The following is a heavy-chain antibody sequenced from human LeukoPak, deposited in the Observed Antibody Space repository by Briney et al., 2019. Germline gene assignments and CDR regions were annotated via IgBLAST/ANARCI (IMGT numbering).Heavy chain of an antibody. CDR3: ARDRGLLRNYFDY. V-gene: IGHV3-74*01. CDR2: INSDGSST. Sequence: GGSLTLSCAASGFTFSSYWMHWVRQAPGKGLVWVSRINSDGSSTSYADSVKGRFTISRDNAKNTLYLQMNSLRAEDTAVYYCARDRGLLRNYFDYWGQGTLVTVSS. CDR1: GFTFSSYW. D-gene: IGHD1-26*01. J-gene: IGHJ4*02.